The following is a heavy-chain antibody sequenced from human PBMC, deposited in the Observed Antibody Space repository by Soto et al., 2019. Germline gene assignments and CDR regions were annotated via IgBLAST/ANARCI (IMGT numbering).Heavy chain of an antibody. CDR3: ARRSRYAVGVYGMDV. Sequence: PVESLKISCKGSGYSFTSYWIGWVRQVPGKGLEWMGIIYPGDSDTRYSPSFQGQVTISADKSISTAYLQWSSLKASDTAMYYCARRSRYAVGVYGMDVWGQGTTVTVSS. CDR2: IYPGDSDT. D-gene: IGHD2-2*01. J-gene: IGHJ6*02. CDR1: GYSFTSYW. V-gene: IGHV5-51*01.